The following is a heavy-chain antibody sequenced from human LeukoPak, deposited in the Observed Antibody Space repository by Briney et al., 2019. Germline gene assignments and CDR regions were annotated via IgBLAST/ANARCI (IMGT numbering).Heavy chain of an antibody. V-gene: IGHV1-69*06. J-gene: IGHJ3*02. CDR1: VGTFSSYA. Sequence: SVKVCPKASVGTFSSYAISRVRPSPAQGVERMGRIIPIFGTANYAHKFQGRVTITAAKSTSTAYMELSSLRSEDTAVYYCARGYGGNSEAFDIWGQGTMVTVSS. CDR2: IIPIFGTA. D-gene: IGHD4-23*01. CDR3: ARGYGGNSEAFDI.